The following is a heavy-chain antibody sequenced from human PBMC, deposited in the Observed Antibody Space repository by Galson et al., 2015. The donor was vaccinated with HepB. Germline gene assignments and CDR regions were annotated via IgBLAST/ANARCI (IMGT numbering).Heavy chain of an antibody. D-gene: IGHD3-16*01. CDR1: GDIVSSNNVA. Sequence: CAISGDIVSSNNVAWNWLRQSPSSGLEWLGRTYYRSKWNNEYAISVKSRITVNPDISKNQFSLQLNSVTPGDTAVYFCARGGRFSFDYWGQGTLVTVSS. CDR3: ARGGRFSFDY. CDR2: TYYRSKWNN. J-gene: IGHJ4*02. V-gene: IGHV6-1*01.